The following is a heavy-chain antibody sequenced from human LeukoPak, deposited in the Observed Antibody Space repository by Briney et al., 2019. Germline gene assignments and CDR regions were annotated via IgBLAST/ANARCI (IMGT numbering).Heavy chain of an antibody. Sequence: ASVNVSCKASGGTFSSYAISWVRQAPGQGLEWMGGIIPIFGTANYAQKFQGRVTITADESTSTAYMELSSLRSEDTAVYYCAGVTGRYELGSLVGYWGQGTLVTVS. CDR2: IIPIFGTA. CDR3: AGVTGRYELGSLVGY. CDR1: GGTFSSYA. V-gene: IGHV1-69*01. D-gene: IGHD3-9*01. J-gene: IGHJ4*02.